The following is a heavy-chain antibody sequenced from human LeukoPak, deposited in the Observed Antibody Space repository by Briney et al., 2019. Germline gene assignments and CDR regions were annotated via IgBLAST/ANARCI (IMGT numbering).Heavy chain of an antibody. Sequence: ASVKVSCKASGYTFSVYYMHWVRQAPGEGLEWMGWLQPKSGGTNYAQNFQGRVTMTWDTSISTAYMELKRLRSDDTTVYYCARGYEGYDYWGQGTLVTVSS. CDR2: LQPKSGGT. D-gene: IGHD2-2*01. J-gene: IGHJ4*02. V-gene: IGHV1-2*02. CDR1: GYTFSVYY. CDR3: ARGYEGYDY.